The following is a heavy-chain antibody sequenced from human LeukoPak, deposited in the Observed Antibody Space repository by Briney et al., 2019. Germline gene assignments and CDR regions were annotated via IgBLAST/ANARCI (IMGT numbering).Heavy chain of an antibody. V-gene: IGHV1-18*01. CDR3: ARDAGATDYYYYGMDV. D-gene: IGHD1-26*01. CDR2: ISAYNGNT. J-gene: IGHJ6*02. CDR1: GYTFTSYG. Sequence: GASVKVSCKASGYTFTSYGISWVRQAPGQGLEWMGWISAYNGNTNYAQKLQGRVTMTTDTSTSTAYMELRSLRSDDTAVYYCARDAGATDYYYYGMDVWGQGTTVTVSS.